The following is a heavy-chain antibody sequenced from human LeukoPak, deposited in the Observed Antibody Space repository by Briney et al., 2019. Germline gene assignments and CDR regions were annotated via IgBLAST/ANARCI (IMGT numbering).Heavy chain of an antibody. CDR1: GYTFTSYH. D-gene: IGHD2-2*01. CDR2: INPNSGGT. CDR3: ARPLGYCSSTSCYAIYYGMDV. Sequence: ASVKVSCKASGYTFTSYHMHWVRQAPGHGLEWMGWINPNSGGTNYAQKFQGRVTMTRDTSISTAYMELSRLRSDDTAVYYCARPLGYCSSTSCYAIYYGMDVWGQGTTVTVSS. V-gene: IGHV1-2*02. J-gene: IGHJ6*02.